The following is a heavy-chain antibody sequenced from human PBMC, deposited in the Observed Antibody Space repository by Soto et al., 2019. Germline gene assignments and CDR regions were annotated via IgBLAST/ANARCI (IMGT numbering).Heavy chain of an antibody. Sequence: GGSLRLSCAASGFTFSSYAMSWVRQAPGKGLEWVSAISGSGGSTYYADSVKGRFTISRDNSKNTLYLQMNSLRAEDTAVYYCALKGDYSNRQDYFDYWGQGTLVTVSS. CDR1: GFTFSSYA. V-gene: IGHV3-23*01. D-gene: IGHD4-4*01. J-gene: IGHJ4*02. CDR3: ALKGDYSNRQDYFDY. CDR2: ISGSGGST.